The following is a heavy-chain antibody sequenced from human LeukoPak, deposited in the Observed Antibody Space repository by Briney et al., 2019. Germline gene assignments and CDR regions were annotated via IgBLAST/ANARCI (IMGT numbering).Heavy chain of an antibody. CDR3: ARDVAIAAETTRPYGMDV. Sequence: SETLSLTCTVSGGSISSYYWSWIRQPAGKGLEWIGRIYTSGGTNYNPSLKSRVTMSVDTSKNQFSLKLSSVTAADTAVYYCARDVAIAAETTRPYGMDVWGQGTTVTVSS. CDR2: IYTSGGT. V-gene: IGHV4-4*07. J-gene: IGHJ6*02. CDR1: GGSISSYY. D-gene: IGHD6-25*01.